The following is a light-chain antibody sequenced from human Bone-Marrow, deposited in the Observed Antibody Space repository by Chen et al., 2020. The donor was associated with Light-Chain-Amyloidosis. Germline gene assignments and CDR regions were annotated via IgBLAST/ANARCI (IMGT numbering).Light chain of an antibody. Sequence: QSALTQPASVSGSPGQSITISCTGTSSDVGYYNLVSWYQQHPGKSPKLMIYEDNKRPSGISNRFSGSKSGNTASLTISGLQAEDEADYFCCSYAISGTWVFGGGTKLTVL. V-gene: IGLV2-23*01. J-gene: IGLJ3*02. CDR2: EDN. CDR1: SSDVGYYNL. CDR3: CSYAISGTWV.